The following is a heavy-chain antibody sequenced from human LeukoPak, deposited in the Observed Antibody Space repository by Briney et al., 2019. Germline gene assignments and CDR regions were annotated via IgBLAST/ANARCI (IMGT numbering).Heavy chain of an antibody. D-gene: IGHD6-13*01. CDR3: ARVRIGQQLDKYYYYAMDV. Sequence: ASVKVSCKTSGYTFSNFGINWVRQAPGQGLEWMGWINPNSGGTNYAQKFQGRVTMTTDTSISTAYMEVSRLRSDDTAVYYCARVRIGQQLDKYYYYAMDVWGQGTTVTVSS. J-gene: IGHJ6*02. CDR1: GYTFSNFG. V-gene: IGHV1-2*02. CDR2: INPNSGGT.